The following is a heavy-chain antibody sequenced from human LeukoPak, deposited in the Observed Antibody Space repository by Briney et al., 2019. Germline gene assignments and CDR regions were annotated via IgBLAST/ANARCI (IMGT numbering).Heavy chain of an antibody. CDR2: ISGNGGST. D-gene: IGHD3-9*01. J-gene: IGHJ4*02. Sequence: PGGSLRLSCSASGFTFSSYAMHWVRQAPGKGLEYVSAISGNGGSTYYADSVKGRFTISRDNSKNTLYLQMSSLRAEDTAVYYCVNDRSDILTGPGSNWGQGTLVTVSS. V-gene: IGHV3-64D*06. CDR1: GFTFSSYA. CDR3: VNDRSDILTGPGSN.